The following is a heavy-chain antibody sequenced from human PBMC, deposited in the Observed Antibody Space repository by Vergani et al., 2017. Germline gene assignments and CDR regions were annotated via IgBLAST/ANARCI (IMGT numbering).Heavy chain of an antibody. Sequence: EVQLVESGGGLVQPGRSLRLSCTASGFTFSSYSMHWVRQAPGKGLEWASYISSSSSTIYYADSVKGRFTISRDNAKNSMYMQMNSLRAEDTAVYYCASQRNPMGPYYFDYWGQGTLVTVSS. D-gene: IGHD1-14*01. CDR3: ASQRNPMGPYYFDY. V-gene: IGHV3-48*01. J-gene: IGHJ4*02. CDR2: ISSSSSTI. CDR1: GFTFSSYS.